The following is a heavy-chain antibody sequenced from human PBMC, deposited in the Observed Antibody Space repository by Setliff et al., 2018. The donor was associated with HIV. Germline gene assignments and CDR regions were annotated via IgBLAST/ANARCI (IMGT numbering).Heavy chain of an antibody. CDR3: ARGDGTKYYYYYYMDV. V-gene: IGHV4-39*02. D-gene: IGHD1-7*01. CDR1: GDSIGSSSYY. Sequence: SETLSLTCTVSGDSIGSSSYYWAWIRQPPGKGLEWIGNIYYSGSTYYNPSLKTRVTISVDGSKNQFSLKLKSVTAADTAVYYCARGDGTKYYYYYYMDVWGKGTTVTVSS. CDR2: IYYSGST. J-gene: IGHJ6*03.